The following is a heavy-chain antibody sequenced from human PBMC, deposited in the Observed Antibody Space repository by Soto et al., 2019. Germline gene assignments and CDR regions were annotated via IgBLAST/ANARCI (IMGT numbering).Heavy chain of an antibody. D-gene: IGHD3-10*01. CDR3: ARDMGITMVRGVTVSFDP. J-gene: IGHJ5*02. CDR2: IYTSGST. V-gene: IGHV4-4*07. Sequence: PSETLSLTCTVSGGSISSYYWSWIRQPAGKGLEWIGRIYTSGSTNYNPSLKSRVTMSVDTSKNQFSLELSSVTAADTAVYYCARDMGITMVRGVTVSFDPWGQGTLVTVSS. CDR1: GGSISSYY.